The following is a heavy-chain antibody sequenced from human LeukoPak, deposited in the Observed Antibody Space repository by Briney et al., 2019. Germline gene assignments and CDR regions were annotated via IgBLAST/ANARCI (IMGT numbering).Heavy chain of an antibody. CDR2: ISSSSSYI. CDR1: GGSISSGGYY. J-gene: IGHJ3*02. V-gene: IGHV3-21*01. CDR3: SVFVVGATFEWDAFDI. Sequence: ETLSLTCTVSGGSISSGGYYWSWIRQHPGKGLEWVSSISSSSSYIYYADSVKGRFTISRDNAKNSLYLRMNSLRAEDTAVYYCSVFVVGATFEWDAFDIWGQGTMVTVSS. D-gene: IGHD1-26*01.